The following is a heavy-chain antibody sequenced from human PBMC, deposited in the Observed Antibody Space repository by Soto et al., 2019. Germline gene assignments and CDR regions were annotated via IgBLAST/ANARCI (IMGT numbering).Heavy chain of an antibody. Sequence: QLQLQQSGPGLVRPSETLSLTCSVSGGSIRSTTSYCAFIRQPPGKGLEWIGTVYYSGYTYSNPPLKSRLTISVDTSKSQFSLKVSSVTAAETAVYYCATLVAKYGSSSGRFDPWGQGTLVTVSS. CDR3: ATLVAKYGSSSGRFDP. V-gene: IGHV4-39*01. CDR2: VYYSGYT. J-gene: IGHJ5*02. CDR1: GGSIRSTTSY. D-gene: IGHD6-6*01.